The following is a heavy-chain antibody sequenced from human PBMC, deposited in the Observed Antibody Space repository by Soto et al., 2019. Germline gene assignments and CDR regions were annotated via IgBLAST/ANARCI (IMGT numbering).Heavy chain of an antibody. J-gene: IGHJ4*02. CDR1: GFTFSDYY. D-gene: IGHD1-20*01. CDR2: ISSSGSTI. CDR3: ASYNQGYNWNFDY. Sequence: PGGSLRLSCAASGFTFSDYYMSWIRQAPGKGLEWVSYISSSGSTIYYADSVKGRFTISRDNAKNSLYLQMNSLRAEDTAVYYCASYNQGYNWNFDYWGQGTLVTVSS. V-gene: IGHV3-11*01.